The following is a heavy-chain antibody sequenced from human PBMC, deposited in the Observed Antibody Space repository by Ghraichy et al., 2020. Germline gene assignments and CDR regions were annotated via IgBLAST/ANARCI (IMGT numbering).Heavy chain of an antibody. Sequence: GGSLRLSCFASGFTFSTYGMSSVLQAPGKCLAWVSDISGSGGGTFYSDSVKGRFTISRDNSKNTMYLQMNSLRAEDTAVYYCARRGSGGHTMGFLDSWGQGTLVTVSS. D-gene: IGHD3-10*01. CDR2: ISGSGGGT. V-gene: IGHV3-23*01. CDR3: ARRGSGGHTMGFLDS. J-gene: IGHJ4*02. CDR1: GFTFSTYG.